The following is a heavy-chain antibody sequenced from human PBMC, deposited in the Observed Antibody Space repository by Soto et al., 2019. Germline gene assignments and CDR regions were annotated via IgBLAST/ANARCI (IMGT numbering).Heavy chain of an antibody. V-gene: IGHV3-23*01. J-gene: IGHJ4*02. CDR1: GFTFSSYA. CDR3: AKQFVVVVAATLF. D-gene: IGHD2-15*01. Sequence: EVQLLESGGGLVQPGGSLRLSCAASGFTFSSYAMSWVRQAPGKGLEWVSAISGSGGSTYYADSVKGRFTISRDNSKNTLYLQRNSLRAEDTAVYYCAKQFVVVVAATLFWGQGTLVTVSS. CDR2: ISGSGGST.